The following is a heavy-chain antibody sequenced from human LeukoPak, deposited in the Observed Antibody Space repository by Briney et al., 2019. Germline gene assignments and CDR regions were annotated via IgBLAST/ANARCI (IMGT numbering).Heavy chain of an antibody. J-gene: IGHJ3*02. CDR1: GGSVTSGGHY. Sequence: PSQTLSLTCTVSGGSVTSGGHYWSWIRQYPGRGLDWLGNIYNSGSTYYNPSLKSRVTISVDTSTNQFSLKLSSVSATDTAVYYCARVGFAEATFAFDIWGQGTLVTVSS. CDR3: ARVGFAEATFAFDI. D-gene: IGHD3-10*01. V-gene: IGHV4-31*03. CDR2: IYNSGST.